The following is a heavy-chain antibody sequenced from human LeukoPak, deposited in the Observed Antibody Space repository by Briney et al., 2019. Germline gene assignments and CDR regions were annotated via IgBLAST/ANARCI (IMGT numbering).Heavy chain of an antibody. J-gene: IGHJ3*02. CDR2: NTGST. V-gene: IGHV4-39*07. Sequence: SETLSLTCTVSSGSISTSNYYWGWVRQPPGKALEWIGNNTGSTYYSPSLKSRVTISLDTSGNQFSLRLNSVTTADTAVYYCAKSNGYGLIDIWGQGTMVTVSS. D-gene: IGHD3-10*01. CDR1: SGSISTSNYY. CDR3: AKSNGYGLIDI.